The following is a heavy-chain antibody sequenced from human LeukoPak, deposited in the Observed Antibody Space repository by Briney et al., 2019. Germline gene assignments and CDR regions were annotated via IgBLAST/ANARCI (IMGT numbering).Heavy chain of an antibody. CDR1: GFSLSTSGVG. CDR2: IYWNDDK. D-gene: IGHD1-26*01. CDR3: AHRPAPAQAREDRGIYFDY. Sequence: ESGPTLVKPTQTLTLTCTFSGFSLSTSGVGVGWIRQPPGKALEWLALIYWNDDKRYSPSLKSRLTITKDTSKNQVVLTMTNMYPVDTATYYCAHRPAPAQAREDRGIYFDYWGQGTLVTVSS. J-gene: IGHJ4*02. V-gene: IGHV2-5*01.